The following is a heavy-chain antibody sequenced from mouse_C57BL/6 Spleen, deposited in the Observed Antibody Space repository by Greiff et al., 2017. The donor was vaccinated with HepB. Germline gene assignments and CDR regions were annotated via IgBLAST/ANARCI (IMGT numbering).Heavy chain of an antibody. J-gene: IGHJ3*01. CDR1: GYAFSSYW. Sequence: VQLVESGAELVKPGASVKISCKASGYAFSSYWMNWVKQRPGKGLEWIGQIYPGDGDTNYNGKFKGKATLTADKSSSTAYMQLSSLTSEDSAVYFCARSDYCKVFAYWGQGTLVTVSA. CDR3: ARSDYCKVFAY. D-gene: IGHD1-1*01. V-gene: IGHV1-80*01. CDR2: IYPGDGDT.